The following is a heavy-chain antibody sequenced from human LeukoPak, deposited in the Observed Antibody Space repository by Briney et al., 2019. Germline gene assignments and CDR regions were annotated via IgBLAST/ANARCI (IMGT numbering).Heavy chain of an antibody. CDR2: MNPNSGNT. Sequence: GASVKVSCKASGYTFTSYDINWVRQATGQGLEWMGWMNPNSGNTGYAQKFQGRVTITRNTSISTAYMELSSLRSEDTAVYYCARGVRGWNDDGYMDVWGKETTVTVSS. J-gene: IGHJ6*03. V-gene: IGHV1-8*03. CDR1: GYTFTSYD. D-gene: IGHD1-1*01. CDR3: ARGVRGWNDDGYMDV.